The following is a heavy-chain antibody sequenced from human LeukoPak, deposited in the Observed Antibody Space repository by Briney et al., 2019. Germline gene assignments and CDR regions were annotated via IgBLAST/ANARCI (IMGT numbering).Heavy chain of an antibody. CDR1: GFTFSSYS. V-gene: IGHV3-48*01. Sequence: GGSLRLSCAASGFTFSSYSMNWVRQAPGKGLERVSYISSSSSTIYYADSVKGRFTISRDNAKNSLYLQMNSLRAEDTAVYYCVIGSTDGVDYWGQGTLVTVSS. D-gene: IGHD3-16*01. CDR2: ISSSSSTI. J-gene: IGHJ4*02. CDR3: VIGSTDGVDY.